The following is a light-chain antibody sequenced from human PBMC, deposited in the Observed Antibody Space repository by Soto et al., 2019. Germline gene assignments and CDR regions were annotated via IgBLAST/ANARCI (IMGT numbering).Light chain of an antibody. CDR2: ETC. V-gene: IGKV1-9*01. Sequence: IQLTQSPSSLSASVGDRVTITCRASQGIDSYLAWYQQRPGKVPKLLIYETCILQSGVSSRFSGSGSGTYFTLTISSLQAEDFATYHYQQARSYPSTFGGGTKVEIK. J-gene: IGKJ4*01. CDR3: QQARSYPST. CDR1: QGIDSY.